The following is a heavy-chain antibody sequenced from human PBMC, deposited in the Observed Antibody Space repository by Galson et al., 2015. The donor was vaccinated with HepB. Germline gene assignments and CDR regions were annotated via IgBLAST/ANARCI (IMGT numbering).Heavy chain of an antibody. CDR1: GGSISSYY. V-gene: IGHV4-59*01. CDR2: IYYSGST. J-gene: IGHJ4*02. Sequence: SETLSLTCTVSGGSISSYYWSWIRQPPGEGLEWIGYIYYSGSTNYNPSLKSRVTISVDTSKNQFSLKLSSVTAADTAVYYCAREGCCGGDFDYWGQGTLVTVSS. CDR3: AREGCCGGDFDY. D-gene: IGHD2-21*01.